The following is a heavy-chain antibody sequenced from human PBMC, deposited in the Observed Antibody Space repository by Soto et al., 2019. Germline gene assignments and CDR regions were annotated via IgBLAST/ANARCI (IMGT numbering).Heavy chain of an antibody. CDR1: GYTFSRYA. Sequence: ASVKVSCKASGYTFSRYAIHWVRQAPGQGLEWMGWINAGSGSSRYSQNFQGRVTITRDTSASTAYMELNSLVFEDTGVYFCARERAVSANFFDYWGQGTLVTVSS. J-gene: IGHJ4*02. D-gene: IGHD2-21*02. CDR2: INAGSGSS. CDR3: ARERAVSANFFDY. V-gene: IGHV1-3*01.